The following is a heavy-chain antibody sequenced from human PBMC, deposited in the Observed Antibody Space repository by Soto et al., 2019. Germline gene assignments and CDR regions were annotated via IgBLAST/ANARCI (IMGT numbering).Heavy chain of an antibody. CDR1: GGSIISHY. J-gene: IGHJ5*02. Sequence: SETLSLTCTVSGGSIISHYWSWILQPPGEGLEWIGCIYYSGSTNYNPSFKSRVTISVDTSKDQFSLKLSSVTAADTAVYYCARTYYYGSGSPSRFDPWGQGTLVTVSS. CDR2: IYYSGST. D-gene: IGHD3-10*01. V-gene: IGHV4-59*08. CDR3: ARTYYYGSGSPSRFDP.